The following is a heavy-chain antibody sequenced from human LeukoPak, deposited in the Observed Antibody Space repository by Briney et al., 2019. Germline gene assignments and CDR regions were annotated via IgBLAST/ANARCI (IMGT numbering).Heavy chain of an antibody. V-gene: IGHV3-66*01. CDR3: ASKKGSYSGSYQSFDY. Sequence: GGSLRLSCAASGFTVSSNYMSWVRQAPGKGLEWGSVIYSGGSTYYADSVKGRFTISRDNSKNTLYLQMNSLRAEDTAVYYCASKKGSYSGSYQSFDYWGQGTLVTVSS. J-gene: IGHJ4*02. D-gene: IGHD1-26*01. CDR1: GFTVSSNY. CDR2: IYSGGST.